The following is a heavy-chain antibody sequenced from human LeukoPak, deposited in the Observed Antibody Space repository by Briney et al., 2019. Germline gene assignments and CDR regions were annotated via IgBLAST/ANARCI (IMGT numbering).Heavy chain of an antibody. V-gene: IGHV1-69*06. Sequence: ASVKVSCKASGGTFSSYAISWVRQAPGQGLEWMGGIIPIFGTANYAQKFQGRVTMTEDTSTDTAYMELSSLRSEDTAMYYCATDMDSGSPYYFDYWGQGTLVTVSS. CDR1: GGTFSSYA. J-gene: IGHJ4*02. CDR2: IIPIFGTA. CDR3: ATDMDSGSPYYFDY. D-gene: IGHD1-26*01.